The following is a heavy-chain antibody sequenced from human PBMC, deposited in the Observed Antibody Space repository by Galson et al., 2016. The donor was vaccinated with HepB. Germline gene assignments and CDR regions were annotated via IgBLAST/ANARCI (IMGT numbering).Heavy chain of an antibody. CDR2: ISYSGNT. CDR1: SDTFSSYY. Sequence: SETLSLTCIVSSDTFSSYYWSWIRQPPGKGLEWIGYISYSGNTSYNPSLKSRVSISVDTSKRQISLKLKSVTAADTAVYFCARTATPYGNYSYYYAMDVWGRGTTGAFSS. D-gene: IGHD4-17*01. J-gene: IGHJ6*02. CDR3: ARTATPYGNYSYYYAMDV. V-gene: IGHV4-59*01.